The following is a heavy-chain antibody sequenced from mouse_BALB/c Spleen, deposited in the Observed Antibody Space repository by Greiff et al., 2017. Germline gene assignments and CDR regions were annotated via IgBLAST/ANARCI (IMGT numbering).Heavy chain of an antibody. CDR2: FYPGSGSI. J-gene: IGHJ1*01. V-gene: IGHV1-62-2*01. CDR3: ARHEEGYDYGYWYFDV. CDR1: GYTFTEYI. D-gene: IGHD2-4*01. Sequence: VQLQESGAGLVKPGASVKLSCKASGYTFTEYIIHWVKQRSGQGLEWIGWFYPGSGSIKYNEKFKDKATLTADKSSSTVYMELSRLTSEDSAVYFCARHEEGYDYGYWYFDVWGAGTTVTVSS.